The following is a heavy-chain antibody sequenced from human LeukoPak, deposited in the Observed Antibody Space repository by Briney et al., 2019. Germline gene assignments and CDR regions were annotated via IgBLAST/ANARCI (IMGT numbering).Heavy chain of an antibody. J-gene: IGHJ4*02. V-gene: IGHV3-30-3*01. Sequence: GGSLRLSCAASGFIFSNYAMTWVRQAPGKGLEWVAVISYDGSNKYYADSVKGRFTISRDNSKHTLYLQMNSLRAEDTAVYYCARDLVRGYNYYFDYWGQGTLVTVSS. CDR1: GFIFSNYA. CDR2: ISYDGSNK. D-gene: IGHD1-20*01. CDR3: ARDLVRGYNYYFDY.